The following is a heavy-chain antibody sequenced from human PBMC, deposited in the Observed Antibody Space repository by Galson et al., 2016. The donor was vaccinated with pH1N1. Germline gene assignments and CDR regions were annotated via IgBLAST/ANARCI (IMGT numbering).Heavy chain of an antibody. Sequence: SLRLSCAASGFTFNNFAMHWVRQAPGKGLEWVAVISYDGRQKEYADYAKGRFTISRDNSKNTVSLQLNSLRSDDTAIYYCARDPKWTTWVGPFDYWGQGTLVTAAS. V-gene: IGHV3-30*14. CDR3: ARDPKWTTWVGPFDY. CDR2: ISYDGRQK. J-gene: IGHJ4*02. CDR1: GFTFNNFA. D-gene: IGHD2/OR15-2a*01.